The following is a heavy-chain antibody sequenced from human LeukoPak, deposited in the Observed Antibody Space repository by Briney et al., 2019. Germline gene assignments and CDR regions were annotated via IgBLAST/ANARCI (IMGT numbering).Heavy chain of an antibody. CDR1: GFTFSSYA. J-gene: IGHJ3*02. D-gene: IGHD1-26*01. CDR2: ISSNGGST. Sequence: GGSLRLSCAASGFTFSSYAMHWVRQAPGKGLEYVSAISSNGGSTYYANSVKGRFTISRDNSKNTLYLQMGSLRAEDMAVYYCARDGGSPKGPAFDIWGQGTMVTVSS. CDR3: ARDGGSPKGPAFDI. V-gene: IGHV3-64*01.